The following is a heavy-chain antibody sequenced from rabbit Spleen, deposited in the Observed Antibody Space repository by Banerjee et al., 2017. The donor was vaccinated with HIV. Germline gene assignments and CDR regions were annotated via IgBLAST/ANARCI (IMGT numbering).Heavy chain of an antibody. J-gene: IGHJ4*01. D-gene: IGHD1-1*01. Sequence: QEQLVESGGGLVKPEGSLKLSCTASGFSFSNKAVMCWVRQAPGKGLEWIACINAITGKAVYASWAKGRFTFSKTSSTTVTLQMTSLTAADTATYFCAGDLDAVIGWNFGWWGPGTLVTVS. V-gene: IGHV1S45*01. CDR1: GFSFSNKAV. CDR2: INAITGKA. CDR3: AGDLDAVIGWNFGW.